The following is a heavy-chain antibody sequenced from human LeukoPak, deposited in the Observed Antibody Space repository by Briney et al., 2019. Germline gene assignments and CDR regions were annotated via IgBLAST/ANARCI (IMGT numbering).Heavy chain of an antibody. Sequence: GSLRLSCAASGFTFSTYWMSWVRQPPGKGLEWIGSIYYSGSTYYNPSLKSRVTISVDTSKNQFSLKLSSVTAADTAVYYCARGYYYDSSGYPGGEFDYWGQGTLVTVSS. D-gene: IGHD3-22*01. J-gene: IGHJ4*02. CDR2: IYYSGST. CDR3: ARGYYYDSSGYPGGEFDY. V-gene: IGHV4-39*07. CDR1: GFTFSTYW.